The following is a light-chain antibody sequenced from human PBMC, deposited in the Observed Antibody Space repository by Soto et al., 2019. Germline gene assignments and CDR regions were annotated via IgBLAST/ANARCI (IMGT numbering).Light chain of an antibody. J-gene: IGKJ3*01. CDR1: QSINSRY. CDR2: GAS. Sequence: EIVLTQSPGTLSLSPGERATLSCRASQSINSRYLAWYQQKPGQAPRLLIYGASSRATGIPDRISGSGAGTDFILTISRLEHEDFAVYYCQQFGSSPGFTFGAGTKVDIK. CDR3: QQFGSSPGFT. V-gene: IGKV3-20*01.